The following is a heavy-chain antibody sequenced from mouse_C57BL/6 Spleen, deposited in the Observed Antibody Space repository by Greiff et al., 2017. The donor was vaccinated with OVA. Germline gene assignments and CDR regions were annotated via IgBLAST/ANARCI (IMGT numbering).Heavy chain of an antibody. CDR3: TTNYYGGAMDY. CDR2: IDPENGDT. V-gene: IGHV14-4*01. D-gene: IGHD1-1*01. J-gene: IGHJ4*01. CDR1: GFNIKDDY. Sequence: EVQLQESGAELVRPGASVKLSCTASGFNIKDDYMHWVKQRPEQGLEWIGWIDPENGDTEYASKFQGKATITADTSSNTAYLQLSSLTSEDTAVYYCTTNYYGGAMDYWGQGTSVTVSS.